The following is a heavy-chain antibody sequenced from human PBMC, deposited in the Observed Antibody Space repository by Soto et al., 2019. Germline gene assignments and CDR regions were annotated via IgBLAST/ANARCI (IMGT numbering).Heavy chain of an antibody. CDR2: ISGSGGST. V-gene: IGHV3-23*01. CDR1: GFTFSSYA. CDR3: AKGDIVVVPAAEDYYGMDV. Sequence: GGSLRLSCAASGFTFSSYAMSWVRQAPGKGLEWVSAISGSGGSTYYADSVKGRFTISRDNSKNTLYLQMNSLRAEDTAVYYCAKGDIVVVPAAEDYYGMDVWGQGTTVTVSS. D-gene: IGHD2-2*01. J-gene: IGHJ6*02.